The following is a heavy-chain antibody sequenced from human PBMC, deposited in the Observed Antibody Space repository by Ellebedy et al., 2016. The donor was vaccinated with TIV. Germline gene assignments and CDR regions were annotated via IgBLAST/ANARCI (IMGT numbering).Heavy chain of an antibody. D-gene: IGHD1-26*01. J-gene: IGHJ4*02. CDR1: GFTFSDHA. CDR3: AGEVGSRQINS. V-gene: IGHV3-30-3*01. Sequence: GESLKISCAVSGFTFSDHAMHWVRQAPGKGLEWVGTISYTGGSQNYADSVKGRFTISRDNSKNTLYLQMNSLRAEDTAVNYCAGEVGSRQINSWGQGTQVTVFS. CDR2: ISYTGGSQ.